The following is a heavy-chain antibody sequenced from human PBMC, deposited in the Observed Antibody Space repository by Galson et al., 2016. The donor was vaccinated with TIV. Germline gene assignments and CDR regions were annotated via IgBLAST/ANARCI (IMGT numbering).Heavy chain of an antibody. CDR2: FYLTGST. J-gene: IGHJ4*02. CDR1: GYSIRDDTY. Sequence: SETLSLTCTVSGYSIRDDTYWGWIRQPPGKGLEWIASFYLTGSTYYTPSLKSRVAISADTSKVHFSLNLKSVTAADTAVYYCVQFAGHWGQGTVVTVSS. V-gene: IGHV4-38-2*02. D-gene: IGHD3-16*01. CDR3: VQFAGH.